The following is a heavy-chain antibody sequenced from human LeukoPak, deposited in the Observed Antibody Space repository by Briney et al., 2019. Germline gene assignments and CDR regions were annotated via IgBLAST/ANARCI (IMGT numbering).Heavy chain of an antibody. CDR2: IIPIFGTA. D-gene: IGHD3-10*01. Sequence: SVKVSCKASGGTFSSYAISWVRQAPGQGLEWIGGIIPIFGTANYAQKFQGRVTITADESTSTAYMELSSLRSEDTAVYYCARINKTPVRKRPAYWFDPWGQGTLVTVSS. V-gene: IGHV1-69*01. CDR3: ARINKTPVRKRPAYWFDP. CDR1: GGTFSSYA. J-gene: IGHJ5*02.